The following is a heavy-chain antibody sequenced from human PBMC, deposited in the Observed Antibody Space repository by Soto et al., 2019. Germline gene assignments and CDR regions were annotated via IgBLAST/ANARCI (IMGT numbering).Heavy chain of an antibody. J-gene: IGHJ4*02. CDR3: ARFDYTKYLFDF. CDR2: ISTYRGDP. D-gene: IGHD3-9*01. Sequence: KVSCKASGYTFTNYGIGWVRQAPGQGLEWMGWISTYRGDPTYAQKLQGRVTMTTDSSTSTAYMELRSLRSDDTALYYCARFDYTKYLFDFWGQGTLVTVSS. V-gene: IGHV1-18*01. CDR1: GYTFTNYG.